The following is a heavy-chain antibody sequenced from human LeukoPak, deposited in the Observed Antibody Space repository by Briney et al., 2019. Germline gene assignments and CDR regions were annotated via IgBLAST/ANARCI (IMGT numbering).Heavy chain of an antibody. CDR1: GYTFTGYF. D-gene: IGHD1-26*01. Sequence: ASVKVSCKASGYTFTGYFIHWMRQAPRQGLAWMGWINANSGDTHYALKFQGRVFMTRDTSISTVYMELSRLTTDDTAVYYCARDPSPYTGSYFDYWGQGTLLTVSS. V-gene: IGHV1-2*02. J-gene: IGHJ4*02. CDR3: ARDPSPYTGSYFDY. CDR2: INANSGDT.